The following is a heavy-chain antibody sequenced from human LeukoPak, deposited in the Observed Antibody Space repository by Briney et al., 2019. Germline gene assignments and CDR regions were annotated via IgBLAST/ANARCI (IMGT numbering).Heavy chain of an antibody. CDR2: ISYDGSNK. CDR1: GSTFSSYA. CDR3: AAALLRFSFDS. Sequence: GRSLRLSCAASGSTFSSYAMHWVRQAPGKGLEWVAVISYDGSNKYYADSVKGRFTISRDNSKNTLYLQMNSLRAEDTAVYYCAAALLRFSFDSWGQGTMVTVSS. J-gene: IGHJ3*02. D-gene: IGHD3-3*01. V-gene: IGHV3-30*01.